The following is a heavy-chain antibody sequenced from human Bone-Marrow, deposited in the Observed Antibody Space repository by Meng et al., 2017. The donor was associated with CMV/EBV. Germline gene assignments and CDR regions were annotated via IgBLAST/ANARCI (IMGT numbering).Heavy chain of an antibody. Sequence: GQAGPFGAEVKKPGASVKVSCKASGYTFTGYYMHWVRQAPGQGLEWMGWINPNSGGTNYAQKFQGRVTMTRDTSISTAYMELSRLRSDDTAVYYCARDPISGDSSGTDYWGQGTLVTVSS. J-gene: IGHJ4*02. V-gene: IGHV1-2*02. CDR3: ARDPISGDSSGTDY. CDR2: INPNSGGT. CDR1: GYTFTGYY. D-gene: IGHD3-22*01.